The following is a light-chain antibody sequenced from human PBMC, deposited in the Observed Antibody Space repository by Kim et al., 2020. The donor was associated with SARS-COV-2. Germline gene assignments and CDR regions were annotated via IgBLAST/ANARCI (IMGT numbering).Light chain of an antibody. CDR3: QSYDSTNHVV. V-gene: IGLV6-57*03. CDR2: EDS. J-gene: IGLJ2*01. CDR1: SGSIASNY. Sequence: KTVTISCTRSSGSIASNYVQWHQQRAGSAPITVIYEDSQRPSGVPDRFSGSTDSSSNSASLTISGLKTEDEADYCCQSYDSTNHVVFGGGTQLTVL.